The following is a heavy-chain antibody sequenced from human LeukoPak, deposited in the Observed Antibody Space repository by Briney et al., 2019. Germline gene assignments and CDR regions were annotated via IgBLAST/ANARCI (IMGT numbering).Heavy chain of an antibody. Sequence: SETLSLTCAVYGGSFSGYYWSWIRQPAGKGLEWIGRIYTSGSTNYNPSLKSRVTMSVDTSKNQFSLKLSSVTAADTAVYYCASSGLLTNWFDPWGQGTLVTVSS. D-gene: IGHD2-15*01. V-gene: IGHV4-59*10. J-gene: IGHJ5*02. CDR3: ASSGLLTNWFDP. CDR2: IYTSGST. CDR1: GGSFSGYY.